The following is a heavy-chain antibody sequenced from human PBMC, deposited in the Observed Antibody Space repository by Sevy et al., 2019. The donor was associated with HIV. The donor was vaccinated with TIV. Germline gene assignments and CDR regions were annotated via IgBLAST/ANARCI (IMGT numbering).Heavy chain of an antibody. Sequence: GGSLRLSCAASGFTFSSSNMNWVRQAPGKGLEWVSSISSSSSYIYYADSLKGRFTISRDNAKNSLYLQMNSLSAEDTAVYYCARDEATGIAFDIWGQRTMVTVSS. V-gene: IGHV3-21*01. D-gene: IGHD5-12*01. J-gene: IGHJ3*02. CDR3: ARDEATGIAFDI. CDR1: GFTFSSSN. CDR2: ISSSSSYI.